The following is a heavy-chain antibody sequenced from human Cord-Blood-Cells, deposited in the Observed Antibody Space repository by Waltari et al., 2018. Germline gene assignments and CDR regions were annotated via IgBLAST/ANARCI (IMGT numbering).Heavy chain of an antibody. V-gene: IGHV4-34*01. CDR2: INHRGST. CDR3: ARGSGRIMITFGGVIVNWFDP. J-gene: IGHJ5*02. Sequence: GKLLQWTGEINHRGSTNYNPSLKSRVTISVDTSKNQSSLKLSSVTAADTAVYYCARGSGRIMITFGGVIVNWFDPWGQGTLVTVSS. D-gene: IGHD3-16*02.